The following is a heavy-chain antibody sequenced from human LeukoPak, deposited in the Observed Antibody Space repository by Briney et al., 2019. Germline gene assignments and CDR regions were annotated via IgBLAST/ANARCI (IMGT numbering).Heavy chain of an antibody. CDR1: GGSISTFY. J-gene: IGHJ4*02. CDR2: IFYSGGT. CDR3: ARGGLQRGGGDFDY. V-gene: IGHV4-59*08. Sequence: SETLSLTCTVSGGSISTFYWSWIRQPPGKGLEWIGYIFYSGGTNYNPSLKSRLTISVDTSKNQFSLKLSSVTAADTAVYYCARGGLQRGGGDFDYWGQGTLVTVSS. D-gene: IGHD3-16*01.